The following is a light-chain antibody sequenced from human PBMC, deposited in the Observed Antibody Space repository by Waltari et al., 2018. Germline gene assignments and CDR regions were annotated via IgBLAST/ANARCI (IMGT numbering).Light chain of an antibody. CDR2: VNGDGSH. V-gene: IGLV4-69*01. Sequence: LVLTQSPSASASLGASVKLTCTLSSGHSTNVIAWLQKRPEKGPRYLMKVNGDGSHNKGDEIPDRFSGSSSGAERYLTISSLQSEDEADYYCQTGGHGTWVFGGGTKLTVL. J-gene: IGLJ3*02. CDR1: SGHSTNV. CDR3: QTGGHGTWV.